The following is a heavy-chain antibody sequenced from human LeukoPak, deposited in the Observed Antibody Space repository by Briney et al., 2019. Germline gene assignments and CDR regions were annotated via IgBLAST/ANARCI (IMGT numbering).Heavy chain of an antibody. J-gene: IGHJ4*02. CDR2: IKSDGSTT. Sequence: GSLRLSCTASGFTFIKYWMHWVRQAPGKGLVWVSRIKSDGSTTTYVDSVQGRFTISRDNDKRALYLQMNRLRATDTAVYFCVRWADPGYWGQGTLVTVSS. D-gene: IGHD6-19*01. CDR1: GFTFIKYW. CDR3: VRWADPGY. V-gene: IGHV3-74*01.